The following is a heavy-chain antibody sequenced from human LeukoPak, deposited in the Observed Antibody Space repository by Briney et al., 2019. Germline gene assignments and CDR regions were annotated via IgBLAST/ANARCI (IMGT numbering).Heavy chain of an antibody. J-gene: IGHJ4*02. V-gene: IGHV3-7*01. CDR1: GLSPTSIC. CDR3: ARGRSSSGY. D-gene: IGHD6-13*01. CDR2: IKQDGSEK. Sequence: PPGSLRLSCAAAGLSPTSICTRCVRQAPGKGLEWVANIKQDGSEKYYVDSVKGRFTISRDNAKNSLYLQMNSLRAEDTAVYYCARGRSSSGYWGQGTLVTVSS.